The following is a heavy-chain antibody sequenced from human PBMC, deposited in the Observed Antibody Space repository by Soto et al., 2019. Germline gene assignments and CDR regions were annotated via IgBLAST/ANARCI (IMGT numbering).Heavy chain of an antibody. CDR1: GFTFDDYA. Sequence: GGSLRLSCAASGFTFDDYAMHWVRQAPGKGLEWVSGISWNSGSIVYADSVKGRFTISRDNAKNSLYLQMNSLRAENTALYYCAKGVVRGANYFDYWGQGTLVTVSS. CDR2: ISWNSGSI. J-gene: IGHJ4*02. CDR3: AKGVVRGANYFDY. V-gene: IGHV3-9*01. D-gene: IGHD3-10*01.